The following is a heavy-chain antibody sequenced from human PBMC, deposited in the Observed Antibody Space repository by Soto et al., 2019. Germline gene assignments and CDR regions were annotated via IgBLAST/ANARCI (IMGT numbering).Heavy chain of an antibody. CDR2: IYYSGST. CDR1: GGSISSYY. CDR3: GRVSGTHFGALDT. Sequence: SETLSLTCTVSGGSISSYYWIWIRQSPGKALERIGYIYYSGSTNYNPSLKSRVTISVDTSKNQFSLKLSSVTAADTAVYYCGRVSGTHFGALDTWGQGTMVTVSS. D-gene: IGHD1-26*01. J-gene: IGHJ3*02. V-gene: IGHV4-59*01.